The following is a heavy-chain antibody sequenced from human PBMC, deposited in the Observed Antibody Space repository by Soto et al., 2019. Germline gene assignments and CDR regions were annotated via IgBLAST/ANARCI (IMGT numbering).Heavy chain of an antibody. V-gene: IGHV1-69*13. CDR2: IIPIFGTA. J-gene: IGHJ4*02. CDR3: ARVSSSGWYVLDY. Sequence: SVKVSCKASGGTFSSYAISWVRQAPGQGLEWMGGIIPIFGTANYAQKFQGRVTITADASTSTAYMELSSLRSDDTAVYYCARVSSSGWYVLDYWGQGTLVTVSS. D-gene: IGHD6-19*01. CDR1: GGTFSSYA.